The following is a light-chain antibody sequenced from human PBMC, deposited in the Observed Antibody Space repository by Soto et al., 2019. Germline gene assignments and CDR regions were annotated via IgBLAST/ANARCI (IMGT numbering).Light chain of an antibody. V-gene: IGKV3-15*01. J-gene: IGKJ4*01. CDR1: QSVYPT. Sequence: EIVMTQSPATLSVSPGERATLSCRAIQSVYPTLAWYQQKPGQAPRLLIYGASTRATGIPARFSGTGSETEFNLIISSLQSEDSAVYYCQHYSKWPLTFGGGTKVEI. CDR3: QHYSKWPLT. CDR2: GAS.